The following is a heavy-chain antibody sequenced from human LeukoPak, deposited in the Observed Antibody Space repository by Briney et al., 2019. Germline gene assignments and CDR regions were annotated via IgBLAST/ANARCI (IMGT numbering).Heavy chain of an antibody. CDR2: FDPEDGKT. CDR3: ATRALRFLEWSEFDY. J-gene: IGHJ4*02. V-gene: IGHV1-24*01. CDR1: GYTLTELS. Sequence: ASVKVSCKVSGYTLTELSMHWVRQAPGKGLEWMGGFDPEDGKTIYAQKFQGRVTLTVDTSTETVYMELSSLTSDDTAVYYCATRALRFLEWSEFDYWGQGTLVTVSS. D-gene: IGHD3-3*01.